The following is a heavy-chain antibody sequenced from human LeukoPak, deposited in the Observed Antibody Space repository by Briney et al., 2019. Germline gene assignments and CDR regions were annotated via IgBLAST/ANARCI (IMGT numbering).Heavy chain of an antibody. CDR3: ARALRYGDFDY. CDR2: ISAYNGNT. J-gene: IGHJ4*02. D-gene: IGHD4-17*01. Sequence: PGASVKVSCKASGYTSTSYGISWVRQAPGQGLEWMGWISAYNGNTNYAQKLQGRVTMTTDTSTSTAYMELSSLRSEDTAVYYCARALRYGDFDYWGQGTLVTVSS. V-gene: IGHV1-18*01. CDR1: GYTSTSYG.